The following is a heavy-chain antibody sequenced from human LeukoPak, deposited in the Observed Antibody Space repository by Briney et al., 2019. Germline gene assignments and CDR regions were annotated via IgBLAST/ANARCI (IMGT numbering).Heavy chain of an antibody. CDR3: ARDRGSGWYGGYFDY. CDR2: ISGSGGST. J-gene: IGHJ4*02. Sequence: PGGSLRLSCAASGFTFSSYAMSWVRQAPGKGLEWVSAISGSGGSTYYADSVKGRFTISRDNSKNSLYLQMNSLRVEDTALYYCARDRGSGWYGGYFDYWGQGALVTVSS. D-gene: IGHD6-19*01. CDR1: GFTFSSYA. V-gene: IGHV3-23*01.